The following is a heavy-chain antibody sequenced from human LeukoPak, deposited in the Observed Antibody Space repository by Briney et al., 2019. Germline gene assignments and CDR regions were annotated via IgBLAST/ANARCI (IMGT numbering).Heavy chain of an antibody. CDR2: ITTSDGNT. CDR1: GFTFSSYT. D-gene: IGHD7-27*01. V-gene: IGHV3-23*01. Sequence: GGSLRLSCAASGFTFSSYTMSWVRQAPGKGMEWFSTITTSDGNTYYADSVKGRFTVSRDNSKTTLFLQMNSLRAGDTAVYYCAKDGGLWVSAHWGDSWGRGTLVTVSS. CDR3: AKDGGLWVSAHWGDS. J-gene: IGHJ4*02.